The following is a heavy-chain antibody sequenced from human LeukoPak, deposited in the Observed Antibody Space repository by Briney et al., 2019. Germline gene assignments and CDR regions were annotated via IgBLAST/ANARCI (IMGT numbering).Heavy chain of an antibody. CDR3: AREGRMSMGIEY. J-gene: IGHJ4*02. V-gene: IGHV4-34*01. Sequence: SETLSLTCAVYGGSLSGYYWNWIRQSPGKGLEWIGEINHGGSTNYNPSLKSRVTMSVDTSKNHFSLKLSSVTAADTAVYFCAREGRMSMGIEYWGQGTLVTVSS. CDR1: GGSLSGYY. CDR2: INHGGST. D-gene: IGHD4/OR15-4a*01.